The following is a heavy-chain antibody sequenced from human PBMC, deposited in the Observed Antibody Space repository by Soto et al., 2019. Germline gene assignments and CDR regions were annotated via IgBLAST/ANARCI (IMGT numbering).Heavy chain of an antibody. CDR2: IFYSGNT. V-gene: IGHV4-59*08. CDR1: DDSIRNYY. D-gene: IGHD2-2*01. J-gene: IGHJ6*03. CDR3: ARIGYCSSTSCRGYYYYYMDV. Sequence: PSETLSLTCSVSDDSIRNYYWSWIRQPPGKGLEWIGYIFYSGNTNYNPSLKSRVTISVDTSKNQFSLKLSSVTAADTAVYYCARIGYCSSTSCRGYYYYYMDVWGKGTTVTVSS.